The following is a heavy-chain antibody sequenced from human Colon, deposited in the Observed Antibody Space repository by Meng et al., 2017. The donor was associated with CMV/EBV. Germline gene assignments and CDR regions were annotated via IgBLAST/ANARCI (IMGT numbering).Heavy chain of an antibody. D-gene: IGHD2-2*01. CDR2: IYWDDDK. V-gene: IGHV2-5*02. J-gene: IGHJ4*02. Sequence: QIPLQESGPTLVKPTQTLTLTCTFSGFSLNTYEVGVGWFRQPPGKAPEWLALIYWDDDKRYRSSLGNRLTLTHDASKNQVVLTMTDMDPVDTATYYCAHKSLPAAFFDYWSQGTLVTVFS. CDR3: AHKSLPAAFFDY. CDR1: GFSLNTYEVG.